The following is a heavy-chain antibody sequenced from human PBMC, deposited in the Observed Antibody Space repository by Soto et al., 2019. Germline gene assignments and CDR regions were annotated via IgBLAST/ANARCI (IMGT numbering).Heavy chain of an antibody. CDR1: GFSISDCS. CDR2: ISGSGGST. CDR3: AKGEYYYDSSGIYSN. Sequence: PGGSLRLSCAASGFSISDCSMNWVRQAPGKGLEWVSAISGSGGSTYYADSVKGRFTISRDNSKNTLYLQMNSLRAEDTAVYYCAKGEYYYDSSGIYSNWGQGTLVTVSS. J-gene: IGHJ4*02. D-gene: IGHD3-22*01. V-gene: IGHV3-23*01.